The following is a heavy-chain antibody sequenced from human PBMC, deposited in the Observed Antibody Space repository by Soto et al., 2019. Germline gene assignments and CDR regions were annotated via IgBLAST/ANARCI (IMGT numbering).Heavy chain of an antibody. CDR3: ARVYYDYGYYLDY. Sequence: KSSETLSLTCAVCGYSINSGGYFWGWIRQPPGKGLEWIGYIYYSGSTNYNPSLKSRVTISVDTSKNQFSLKLSSVTAADTAVYYCARVYYDYGYYLDYWGQGTLVTVSS. V-gene: IGHV4-61*08. D-gene: IGHD3-16*01. J-gene: IGHJ4*02. CDR2: IYYSGST. CDR1: GYSINSGGYF.